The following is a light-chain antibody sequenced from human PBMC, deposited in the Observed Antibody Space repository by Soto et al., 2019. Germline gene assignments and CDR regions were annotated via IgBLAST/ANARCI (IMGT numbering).Light chain of an antibody. CDR2: SAS. CDR1: QSLTGGY. Sequence: ETVLTQSPGTLSLPPGERATLSCRASQSLTGGYLAWFQQKPGQTPRLLIYSASNRATGIPDRFSGSGSGTDFTITISRLEPEDFVVYYCQQNGSLPITFGQGTRLEIK. V-gene: IGKV3-20*01. CDR3: QQNGSLPIT. J-gene: IGKJ5*01.